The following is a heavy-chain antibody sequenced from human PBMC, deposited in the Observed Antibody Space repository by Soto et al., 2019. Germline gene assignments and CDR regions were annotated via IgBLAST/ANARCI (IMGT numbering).Heavy chain of an antibody. V-gene: IGHV3-30-3*01. CDR2: ISYDGSNK. D-gene: IGHD1-26*01. Sequence: VQLLESGGGLVQPGGSLRLSCAASGFTFSSYAMHWVRQAPGKGLEWVAVISYDGSNKYYADSVKGRFTISRDNSKNTLYLQRNSLRAEDTAVYYCARDSGSWGYYFDYWGQGTLVTVSS. J-gene: IGHJ4*02. CDR1: GFTFSSYA. CDR3: ARDSGSWGYYFDY.